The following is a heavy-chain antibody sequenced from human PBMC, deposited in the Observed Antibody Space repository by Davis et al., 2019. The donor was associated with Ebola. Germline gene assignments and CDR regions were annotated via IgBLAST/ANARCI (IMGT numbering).Heavy chain of an antibody. V-gene: IGHV3-73*01. CDR2: VRRKANSYAA. J-gene: IGHJ4*02. CDR3: TSRRDGGNSNY. Sequence: GESLKISCAASVFSFSASAMHWVRLPSGQGLGWVGRVRRKANSYAAAYAASVAGRFTISSDDSKNTAYLQMNSLKTEDTAVYYCTSRRDGGNSNYWGQGTLVTVSS. CDR1: VFSFSASA. D-gene: IGHD4-23*01.